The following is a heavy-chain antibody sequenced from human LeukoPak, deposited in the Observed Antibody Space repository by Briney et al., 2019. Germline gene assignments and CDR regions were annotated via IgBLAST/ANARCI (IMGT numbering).Heavy chain of an antibody. CDR2: ISSSSSYI. J-gene: IGHJ4*01. Sequence: GGSLRLSCAASGFTFSSYSMNWVRQAPGKGLEWVSSISSSSSYIYYADSVKGRSTISRDNAKYSLYLQMNSLRAEDTAVYYCARERRSVVTLFDYWGQGTLVTVSS. V-gene: IGHV3-21*01. D-gene: IGHD4-23*01. CDR1: GFTFSSYS. CDR3: ARERRSVVTLFDY.